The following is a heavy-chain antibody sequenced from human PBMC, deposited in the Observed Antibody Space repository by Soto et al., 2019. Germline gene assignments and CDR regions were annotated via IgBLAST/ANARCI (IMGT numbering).Heavy chain of an antibody. D-gene: IGHD2-15*01. V-gene: IGHV3-48*02. J-gene: IGHJ6*02. CDR2: ISSSSTI. CDR3: ARRGLGYCSGGSCSASIPYYYYGMDV. CDR1: GFTFSSYS. Sequence: PGGSLRLSCEGSGFTFSSYSMNWVRQAPGKGLEWVSYISSSSTIYYADSVKGRFTISRDNAKNSLYLQMNSLRDEDTAVYYCARRGLGYCSGGSCSASIPYYYYGMDVWGQGTTVTVPS.